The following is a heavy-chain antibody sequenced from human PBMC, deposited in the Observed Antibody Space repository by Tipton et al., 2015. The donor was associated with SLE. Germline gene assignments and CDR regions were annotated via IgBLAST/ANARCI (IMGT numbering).Heavy chain of an antibody. J-gene: IGHJ3*02. CDR2: IYPGDSDT. V-gene: IGHV5-51*03. CDR1: GYSFTSYW. Sequence: QLVQSGAEVKKPGESLKISCKGSGYSFTSYWIGWVRQMPGKGLEWVGIIYPGDSDTRYSPSFQGQVTISADKSISTAYLQWSSLKASDTAMYYCARLDYYDSSGYSYHDAFDIWGQGTMVTVSS. CDR3: ARLDYYDSSGYSYHDAFDI. D-gene: IGHD3-22*01.